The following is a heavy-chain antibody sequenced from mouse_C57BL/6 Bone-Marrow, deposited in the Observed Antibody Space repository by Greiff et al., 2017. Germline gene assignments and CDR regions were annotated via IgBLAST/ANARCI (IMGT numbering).Heavy chain of an antibody. Sequence: EVKLVESGGGLVKPGGSLKLSCAASGFTFSSYAMSWVRQTPEKGLEWVATISDGGSYTYYPDNVKGRFTISRDNAKNNLYLQLSHLKSEDTAMYYCARDPLYYGNYDYWGQGTTLTVSS. D-gene: IGHD2-1*01. CDR3: ARDPLYYGNYDY. J-gene: IGHJ2*01. CDR2: ISDGGSYT. V-gene: IGHV5-4*01. CDR1: GFTFSSYA.